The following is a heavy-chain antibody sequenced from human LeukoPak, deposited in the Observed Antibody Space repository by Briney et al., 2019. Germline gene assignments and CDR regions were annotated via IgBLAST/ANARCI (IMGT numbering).Heavy chain of an antibody. CDR1: VYTFTNYY. Sequence: ASVTVSCKASVYTFTNYYIHWVRQAPGQGLEWMGWINPNSGGTNYAQKFQGRVTMTRDTSISTAYMELSRLTSDDTAVYYCAKDAIVRDYSNSDYWGQGTLVTVSS. D-gene: IGHD4-11*01. V-gene: IGHV1-2*02. CDR3: AKDAIVRDYSNSDY. J-gene: IGHJ4*02. CDR2: INPNSGGT.